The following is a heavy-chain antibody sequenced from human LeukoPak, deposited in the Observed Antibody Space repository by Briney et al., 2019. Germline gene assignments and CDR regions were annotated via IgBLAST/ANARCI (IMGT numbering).Heavy chain of an antibody. Sequence: SETLSLTCTVSGGSISSYYWSWIRRPPGKGLEWIGYIYYSGSTNYNPSLKSRVTISVDTSKNQFSLKLSSVTAADTAVYYCARTAAGTPNYYFDYWGQGTLVTVSS. D-gene: IGHD6-13*01. CDR2: IYYSGST. V-gene: IGHV4-59*01. J-gene: IGHJ4*02. CDR3: ARTAAGTPNYYFDY. CDR1: GGSISSYY.